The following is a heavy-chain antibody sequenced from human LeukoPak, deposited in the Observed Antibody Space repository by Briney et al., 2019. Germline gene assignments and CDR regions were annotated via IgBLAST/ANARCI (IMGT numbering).Heavy chain of an antibody. CDR1: GGSISSGGYY. Sequence: SETLSLTCTVSGGSISSGGYYWSWIRQHPGKGLEWIGYIYYSGSTYYNPSLKSRVTISVDTSKNQFSLKLSSVTAADTAVYHCARSYDSSGYYGHGGFDPWGQGTLVTVSS. CDR3: ARSYDSSGYYGHGGFDP. J-gene: IGHJ5*02. V-gene: IGHV4-31*03. D-gene: IGHD3-22*01. CDR2: IYYSGST.